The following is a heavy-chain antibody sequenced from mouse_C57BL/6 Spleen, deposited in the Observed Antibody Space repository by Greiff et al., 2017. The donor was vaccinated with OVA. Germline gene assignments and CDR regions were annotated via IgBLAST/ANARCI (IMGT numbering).Heavy chain of an antibody. CDR3: AKGRDLDY. Sequence: QVQLKESGAELVRPGTSVKMSCKASGYTFTNYWIGWAKQRPGHGLEWIGDIYPGGGYTNYNKKFKGKATLTADKSSSTAYMQFSSLTSEDSAIYYCAKGRDLDYWGQGTTLTVSS. V-gene: IGHV1-63*01. CDR1: GYTFTNYW. CDR2: IYPGGGYT. J-gene: IGHJ2*01.